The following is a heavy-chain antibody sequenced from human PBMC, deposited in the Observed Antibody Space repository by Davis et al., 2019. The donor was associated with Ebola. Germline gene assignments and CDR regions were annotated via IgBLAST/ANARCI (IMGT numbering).Heavy chain of an antibody. V-gene: IGHV4-39*07. CDR2: INHSGST. J-gene: IGHJ6*02. Sequence: MPSETLSLTCTVSGGSISSSSYYWGWIRQPPGKGLEWIGEINHSGSTNYNPSLKSRVTISVDTSKNQFSLKLSSVTAADTAVYYCARIPRGYRYYYYYGMDVWGQGTTVTVSS. CDR3: ARIPRGYRYYYYYGMDV. D-gene: IGHD5-12*01. CDR1: GGSISSSSYY.